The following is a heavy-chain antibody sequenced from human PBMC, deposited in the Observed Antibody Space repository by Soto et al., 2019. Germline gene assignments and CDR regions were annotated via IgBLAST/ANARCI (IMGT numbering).Heavy chain of an antibody. J-gene: IGHJ4*02. CDR2: IIPIFGTA. D-gene: IGHD3-22*01. CDR3: ARAQTYYYDSSGYYPDAFDY. Sequence: SVKVSCKASGGTFSSYAISWVRQAPGQGLEWMGGIIPIFGTANYAQKFQGRVTITADESTSTAYMELSSLRSEDTAVYYCARAQTYYYDSSGYYPDAFDYWGQGTLVTVSS. CDR1: GGTFSSYA. V-gene: IGHV1-69*13.